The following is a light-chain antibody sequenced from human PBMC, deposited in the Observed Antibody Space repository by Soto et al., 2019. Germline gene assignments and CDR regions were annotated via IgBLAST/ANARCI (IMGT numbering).Light chain of an antibody. J-gene: IGLJ1*01. Sequence: QSVLTQPASVSGSPGQSITISCTGTSSYIRGYDYVSWYQQHPGKAPKLMIYEVSNRPSGVSHRFSGSKSGNTASLTISGPQADDEGDYYCSSYTSSSTYVFGTGTKVTVL. CDR2: EVS. CDR1: SSYIRGYDY. CDR3: SSYTSSSTYV. V-gene: IGLV2-14*01.